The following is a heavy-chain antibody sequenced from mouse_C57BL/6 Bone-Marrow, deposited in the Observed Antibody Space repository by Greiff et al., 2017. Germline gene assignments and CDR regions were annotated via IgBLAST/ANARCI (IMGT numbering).Heavy chain of an antibody. CDR3: ARGDYYGSSLYAMDD. CDR2: IYPRSGNT. D-gene: IGHD1-1*01. CDR1: GYTFTSYG. Sequence: VQLQQSGAELARPGASVKLSCKASGYTFTSYGISWVKQRTGQGLEWIGEIYPRSGNTYYNEKFKGKATLTADKSSSTAYMELRSLTSEDSAVYFCARGDYYGSSLYAMDDWGQGTSVTVSS. J-gene: IGHJ4*01. V-gene: IGHV1-81*01.